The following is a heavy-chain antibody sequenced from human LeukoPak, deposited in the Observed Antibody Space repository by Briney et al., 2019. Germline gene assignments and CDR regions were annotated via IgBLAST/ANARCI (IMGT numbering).Heavy chain of an antibody. CDR1: GYSFTSYT. CDR3: ARGARFRFYGSGTYYTSLPFDP. J-gene: IGHJ5*02. D-gene: IGHD3-10*01. CDR2: INTGNANT. V-gene: IGHV1-3*03. Sequence: VASVKVSCKASGYSFTSYTMHWGRQAPGQRLEWMGWINTGNANTKYSQGFQGRVTITRDTSASTAYMELSSLRSEDMAVYHCARGARFRFYGSGTYYTSLPFDPWGQGTLVTVSS.